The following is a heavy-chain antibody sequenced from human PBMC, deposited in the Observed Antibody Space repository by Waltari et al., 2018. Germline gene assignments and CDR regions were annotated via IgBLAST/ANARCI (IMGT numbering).Heavy chain of an antibody. V-gene: IGHV1-3*01. Sequence: QVQLVQSGAEVKKPGASVKVSCKASGYTFTTSTMQWVCQAPGQRPEWMGWIIGGSGDTKYSKKFEGRITITRDTSASIAYLELSSLRSEDTAVYFCGREAREGRAPMAYFDYWGQGTLVTVSS. J-gene: IGHJ4*02. CDR2: IIGGSGDT. CDR3: GREAREGRAPMAYFDY. D-gene: IGHD3-10*01. CDR1: GYTFTTST.